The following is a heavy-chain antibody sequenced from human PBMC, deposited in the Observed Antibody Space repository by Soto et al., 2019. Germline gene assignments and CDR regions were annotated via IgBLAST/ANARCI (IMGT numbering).Heavy chain of an antibody. Sequence: QVQLVQSGDEVKKPGASVKVSCKASGDIFVNYGIAWLRQAPGQGLEWMGWISPYTGNTHSTTKVQGRLTMTTDTSTSTAYMDLGSLTSDDTAVYYCVMVDNYVTPTPQDVWGQGTTVTVSS. J-gene: IGHJ6*02. CDR1: GDIFVNYG. CDR2: ISPYTGNT. CDR3: VMVDNYVTPTPQDV. D-gene: IGHD3-16*01. V-gene: IGHV1-18*01.